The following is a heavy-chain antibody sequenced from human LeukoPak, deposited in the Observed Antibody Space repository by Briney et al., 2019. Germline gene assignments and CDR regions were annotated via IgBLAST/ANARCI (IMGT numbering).Heavy chain of an antibody. V-gene: IGHV4-34*01. CDR3: ARGLGCYDSSSPSGWFDP. D-gene: IGHD3-22*01. CDR2: ISPSGST. J-gene: IGHJ5*02. CDR1: GGSFSGYY. Sequence: SETLSLTCAVYGGSFSGYYWNWIRQPPEKGLEWIGEISPSGSTKYNPSLKSRVTISVDTSKNQFSLKLSSVTAADTAVYYCARGLGCYDSSSPSGWFDPWGQGTQVTVSS.